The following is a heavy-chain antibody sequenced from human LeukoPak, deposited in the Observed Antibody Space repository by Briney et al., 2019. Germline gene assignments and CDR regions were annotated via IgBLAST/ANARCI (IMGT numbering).Heavy chain of an antibody. Sequence: GGSLRLSCAASGFTFSTYWMHWVRQAPGKGLVWVSRINSDGGSTNYADSVKGRFTISRDNAKNTLYLQMNSLRAEDTAVYYCARDLFVVLPTLWGQGTLVTVSS. CDR1: GFTFSTYW. CDR2: INSDGGST. CDR3: ARDLFVVLPTL. V-gene: IGHV3-74*01. D-gene: IGHD2-2*01. J-gene: IGHJ4*02.